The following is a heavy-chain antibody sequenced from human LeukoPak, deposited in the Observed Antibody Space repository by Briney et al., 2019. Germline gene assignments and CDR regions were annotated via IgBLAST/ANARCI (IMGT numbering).Heavy chain of an antibody. CDR1: GFTFDEYG. V-gene: IGHV3-20*04. D-gene: IGHD1-20*01. Sequence: PGGSLRLSCAASGFTFDEYGMSWVRQTPGKGLEWVAGIDWNGGSTGYADSVKGRFTISRNNAKNSLYLQMNSLRAEDTAVYYCARDNWNDHYYGMDVWGQGTTVTVSS. CDR2: IDWNGGST. J-gene: IGHJ6*02. CDR3: ARDNWNDHYYGMDV.